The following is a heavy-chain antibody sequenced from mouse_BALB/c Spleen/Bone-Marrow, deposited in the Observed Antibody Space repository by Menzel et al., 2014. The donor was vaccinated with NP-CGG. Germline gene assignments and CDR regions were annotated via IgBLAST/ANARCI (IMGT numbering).Heavy chain of an antibody. D-gene: IGHD1-1*01. CDR1: GYSITSDYA. Sequence: EVQLVESGPGLVKPSQSLSLTCTVTGYSITSDYAWNWIRQFPGNKLEWMGYISYGGSTSYNPSLKSRISITRDTSKNQFFLQLNSVTTEDTATYYCARSVYYGSSYVDYWGQGTTLTVSS. CDR2: ISYGGST. CDR3: ARSVYYGSSYVDY. V-gene: IGHV3-2*02. J-gene: IGHJ2*01.